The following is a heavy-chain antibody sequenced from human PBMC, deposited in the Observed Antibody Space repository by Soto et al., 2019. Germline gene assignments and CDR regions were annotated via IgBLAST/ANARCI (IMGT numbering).Heavy chain of an antibody. CDR2: IPQEGVDG. J-gene: IGHJ6*02. Sequence: LRLSCEVSGLTFSMYSMSWVRQSPGKGLEWVAKIPQEGVDGHYADSVKGRFTISRDNGKNSLYLQLNNLRAEDTAVYYCARDHLILPAHDFFYGSDVWGRGATVTVSS. V-gene: IGHV3-7*03. CDR3: ARDHLILPAHDFFYGSDV. D-gene: IGHD2-21*02. CDR1: GLTFSMYS.